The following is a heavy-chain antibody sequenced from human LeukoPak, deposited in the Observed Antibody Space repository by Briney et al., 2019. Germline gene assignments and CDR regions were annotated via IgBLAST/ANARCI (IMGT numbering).Heavy chain of an antibody. CDR2: IYYSGST. V-gene: IGHV4-39*01. Sequence: SETVSLTCTVSGGSISSGSYYWGWIRQPPGKGLEWIGSIYYSGSTYYNPPLKSRVTISVDTSKNQFSLKLSSVTAADTAVYYCARYYGSGNFDYWGQGTLVTVSS. J-gene: IGHJ4*02. D-gene: IGHD3-10*01. CDR1: GGSISSGSYY. CDR3: ARYYGSGNFDY.